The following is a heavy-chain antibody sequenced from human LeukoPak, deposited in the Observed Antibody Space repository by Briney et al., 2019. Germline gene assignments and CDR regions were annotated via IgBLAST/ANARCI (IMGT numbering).Heavy chain of an antibody. CDR3: ARVRGSYHFDY. CDR1: GFTFSGYS. J-gene: IGHJ4*02. Sequence: GGSLRLSCAASGFTFSGYSTNWVRQAPGKGLEWVSYITSSSSAIYYADSVKGRFTISRDNAKNSLYLQMNSLRAEDTAVYYCARVRGSYHFDYWGQGTLVTVSS. D-gene: IGHD1-26*01. CDR2: ITSSSSAI. V-gene: IGHV3-48*01.